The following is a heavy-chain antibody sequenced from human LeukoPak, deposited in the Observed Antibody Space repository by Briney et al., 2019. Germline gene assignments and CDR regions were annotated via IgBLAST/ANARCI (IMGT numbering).Heavy chain of an antibody. V-gene: IGHV3-48*01. CDR1: GFTFSSYS. J-gene: IGHJ4*02. D-gene: IGHD3-3*02. CDR2: INSNSKTI. Sequence: GGSLRLSCAASGFTFSSYSMNWVRQAPGKGLEWVSHINSNSKTIYYTDSVKGRFTISRDNAKNSLYLQMNSLRAEDTAVYYCARDYPRPFSSDYWGQGTLVTVSS. CDR3: ARDYPRPFSSDY.